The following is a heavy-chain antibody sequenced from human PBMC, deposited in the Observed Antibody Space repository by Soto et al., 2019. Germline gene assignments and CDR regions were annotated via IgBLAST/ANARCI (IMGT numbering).Heavy chain of an antibody. CDR2: INPDNGNT. V-gene: IGHV1-3*01. D-gene: IGHD2-15*01. Sequence: AAVKVSCKACGWTFTRYTMKWVRQAPGQRLEWMGWINPDNGNTKSSQKFQDRVIITRDTSASTAYMDLSSLRSEDTAVYYCARGIATGQLDPWGQGTLVTVSS. CDR1: GWTFTRYT. J-gene: IGHJ5*02. CDR3: ARGIATGQLDP.